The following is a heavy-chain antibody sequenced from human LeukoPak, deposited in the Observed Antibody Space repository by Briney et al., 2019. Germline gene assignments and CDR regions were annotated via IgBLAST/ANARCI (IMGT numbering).Heavy chain of an antibody. J-gene: IGHJ3*02. V-gene: IGHV6-1*01. CDR3: ARVGHPWGIEDAFDI. D-gene: IGHD3-16*01. CDR2: TYYRSKWYN. CDR1: GDSVSSNSAT. Sequence: SQTLSLTCATSGDSVSSNSATWNWIRQSPLRGLEWLGRTYYRSKWYNDYAVSVKSRITINPDTSKNQFSLQLNSVTPEDTAVYYCARVGHPWGIEDAFDIWGQGTMVTVSS.